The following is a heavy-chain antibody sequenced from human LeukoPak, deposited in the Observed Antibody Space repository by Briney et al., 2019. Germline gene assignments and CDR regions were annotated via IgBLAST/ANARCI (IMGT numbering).Heavy chain of an antibody. CDR1: GFTFSSYW. CDR2: IEQDGSGK. J-gene: IGHJ4*02. Sequence: GGSLRLSCAASGFTFSSYWMSWVRQAPGKGLEGVAHIEQDGSGKYYVDSVKGRFTISRDNAKNSLYVQMNSLRAEDTAVYYCXXXXXFHYYGSGSYSDYWGQGTLVTVSS. V-gene: IGHV3-7*03. D-gene: IGHD3-10*01. CDR3: XXXXXFHYYGSGSYSDY.